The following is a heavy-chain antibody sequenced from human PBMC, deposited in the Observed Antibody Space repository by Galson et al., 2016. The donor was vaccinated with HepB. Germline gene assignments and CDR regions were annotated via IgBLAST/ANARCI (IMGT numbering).Heavy chain of an antibody. Sequence: QSGAEVKKPGESLKISCKGSGYSFTNYCIGWVRQMPGKGLEWMGITYPGDSDTRYSPSFQGQVTISADKSISTAYLQWSSLKASDTAMYYCASRAADDSSGYRDWYFDLWGRGTLVTVSS. V-gene: IGHV5-51*01. CDR1: GYSFTNYC. CDR2: TYPGDSDT. J-gene: IGHJ2*01. D-gene: IGHD3-22*01. CDR3: ASRAADDSSGYRDWYFDL.